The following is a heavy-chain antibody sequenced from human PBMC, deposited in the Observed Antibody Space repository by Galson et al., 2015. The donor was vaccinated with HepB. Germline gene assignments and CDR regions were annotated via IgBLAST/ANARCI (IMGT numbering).Heavy chain of an antibody. D-gene: IGHD3-3*01. V-gene: IGHV3-23*01. CDR1: GFTFSSYA. Sequence: SLRLSCAASGFTFSSYAMSWVRQAPGKGLEWVSAISGSGGSTYYADSVKGRFTISRDNSKNTLYLQMNSLRAEDTAVYYCAKGRYDFWSGPMDVWGKGTTVTVSS. CDR2: ISGSGGST. CDR3: AKGRYDFWSGPMDV. J-gene: IGHJ6*03.